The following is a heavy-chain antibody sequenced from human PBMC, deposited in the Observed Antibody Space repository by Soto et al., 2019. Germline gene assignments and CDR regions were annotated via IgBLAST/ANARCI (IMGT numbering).Heavy chain of an antibody. V-gene: IGHV4-4*02. CDR2: IYHTGST. J-gene: IGHJ4*02. CDR1: GASISSTNW. CDR3: APLPPRIVVVVLPIPT. Sequence: QVQLQESGPRLVKPSGTLSLTCAVSGASISSTNWWTWVRQPPGKGLEWIGEIYHTGSTKYNTSLKSRVTISLDKSNNQFSLNLSSVTAADTAVYYCAPLPPRIVVVVLPIPTWGQGTLVTVSS. D-gene: IGHD2-15*01.